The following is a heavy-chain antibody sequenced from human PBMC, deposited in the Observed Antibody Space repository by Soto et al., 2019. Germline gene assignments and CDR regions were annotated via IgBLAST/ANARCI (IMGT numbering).Heavy chain of an antibody. CDR3: ARSTGYMDVWFDP. CDR2: ISAYNGNK. J-gene: IGHJ5*02. V-gene: IGHV1-18*01. CDR1: GYTFTSSG. Sequence: ASVKVSCKASGYTFTSSGISWVRQAPGQGLEWMGWISAYNGNKNYAQKLQGRVTMTTDTLATTAYMELRSLRSDDTAVYYCARSTGYMDVWFDPWGQGTLVTVSS. D-gene: IGHD6-13*01.